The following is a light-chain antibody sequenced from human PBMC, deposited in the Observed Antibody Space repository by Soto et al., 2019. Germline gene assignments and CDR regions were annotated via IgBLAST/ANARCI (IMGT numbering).Light chain of an antibody. V-gene: IGKV3-11*01. CDR2: DAS. CDR1: QNVRSY. Sequence: EIVLTQSPATLSLSPGERATLSCRASQNVRSYLAWYHQKPGQAPRLLIHDASSRATGIPDRFSGSGAGTAVTLSISSLEPEDSAVYYCQQRTNWPPSTFGQGTRLEIQ. J-gene: IGKJ5*01. CDR3: QQRTNWPPST.